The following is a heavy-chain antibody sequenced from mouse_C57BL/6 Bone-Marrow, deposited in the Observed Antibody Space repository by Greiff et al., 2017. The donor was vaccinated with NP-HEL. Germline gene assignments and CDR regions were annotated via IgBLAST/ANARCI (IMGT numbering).Heavy chain of an antibody. J-gene: IGHJ4*01. CDR1: GYTFTSYW. CDR2: IDPSDSYT. V-gene: IGHV1-69*01. D-gene: IGHD2-1*01. CDR3: AREGNPGSMDY. Sequence: VQLQQPGAELVMPGASVKLSCKASGYTFTSYWMHWVKQRPGQGLEWIGEIDPSDSYTNYNQKFKGKSTLTVDKSYSTAYMQLSSLTSEDSAVYYCAREGNPGSMDYWGQGTSVTVSS.